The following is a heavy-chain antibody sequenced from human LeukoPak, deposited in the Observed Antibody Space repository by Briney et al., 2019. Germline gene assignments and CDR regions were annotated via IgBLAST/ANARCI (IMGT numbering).Heavy chain of an antibody. V-gene: IGHV3-30*18. CDR1: GFTFSSYV. CDR3: VKDSDIGYSAPIDRNDFYY. D-gene: IGHD1-14*01. Sequence: GGSLRLSCAASGFTFSSYVMHWVRQAPGQGLEWVALISYDGSNKYYADSVKGRFTISRDNSKYTLYLQMNSLRAEDTAVYYCVKDSDIGYSAPIDRNDFYYWGQGTLVTVSS. CDR2: ISYDGSNK. J-gene: IGHJ4*02.